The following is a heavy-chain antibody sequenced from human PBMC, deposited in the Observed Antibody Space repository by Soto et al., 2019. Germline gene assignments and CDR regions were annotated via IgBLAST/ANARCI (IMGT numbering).Heavy chain of an antibody. CDR3: ARDLSYYYDSSGYYPGAFDI. J-gene: IGHJ3*02. D-gene: IGHD3-22*01. V-gene: IGHV3-21*01. CDR1: GCPFRSYS. Sequence: GGSQRLSSTTSGCPFRSYSMNWVRPAPGKGLGWVSSISSSSSYIYYADSVKGRFTISRDNAKNSLYLQMNSLRAEDTAVYYCARDLSYYYDSSGYYPGAFDIWGQGTMVTVSS. CDR2: ISSSSSYI.